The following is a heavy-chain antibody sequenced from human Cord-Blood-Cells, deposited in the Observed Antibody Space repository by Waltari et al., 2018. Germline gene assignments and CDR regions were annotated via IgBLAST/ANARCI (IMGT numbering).Heavy chain of an antibody. CDR3: ARVVPTYCSSTSCYRIYWYFDL. CDR1: GWSFSGYY. CDR2: INHSGST. D-gene: IGHD2-2*01. J-gene: IGHJ2*01. V-gene: IGHV4-34*01. Sequence: QVQLQQWGAGLLKPSETLSLPCAVYGWSFSGYYWSWIRQPPGKGLEWIGEINHSGSTNYNPSLKSRVTISVDTSKNQFSLKLSSVTAADMAVYYCARVVPTYCSSTSCYRIYWYFDLWGRGTLVTVSS.